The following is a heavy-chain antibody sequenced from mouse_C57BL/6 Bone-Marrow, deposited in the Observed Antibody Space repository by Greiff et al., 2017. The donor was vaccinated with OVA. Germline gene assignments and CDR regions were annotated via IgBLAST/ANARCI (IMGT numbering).Heavy chain of an antibody. V-gene: IGHV5-4*01. CDR2: ISDGGSYT. CDR3: ARGVDGARDFDV. Sequence: EVHLVESGGGLVKPGGSLKLSCAASGFTFSSYAMSWVRQTPEKRLEWVATISDGGSYTYYPDNVKGRFTISRDNAKNNLYLQMSHLKSEDTAMYYCARGVDGARDFDVWGTGTTVTVSS. CDR1: GFTFSSYA. J-gene: IGHJ1*03.